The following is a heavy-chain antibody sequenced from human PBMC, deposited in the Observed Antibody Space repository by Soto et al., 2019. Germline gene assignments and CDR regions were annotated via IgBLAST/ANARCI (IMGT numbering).Heavy chain of an antibody. D-gene: IGHD3-3*01. CDR1: GFIFSCYG. J-gene: IGHJ4*02. CDR3: ARDSSPYYDFWSGFYTYFDY. V-gene: IGHV3-74*01. CDR2: INSDGSST. Sequence: PGGSLRLSCAASGFIFSCYGMHWVRQAPGKGLVWVSRINSDGSSTNYADSVKGRFTISRDNAKNTLYLQMNSLGADDTAVYYCARDSSPYYDFWSGFYTYFDYRGQGALLTVSS.